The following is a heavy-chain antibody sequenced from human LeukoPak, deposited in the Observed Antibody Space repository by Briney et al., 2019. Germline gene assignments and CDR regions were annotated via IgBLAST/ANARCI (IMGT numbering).Heavy chain of an antibody. Sequence: GGSLRLSCAASGFTFSSYAMSWVRQAPGKGLEWVSAISGSGGSTYYADSVKGRFTISRDNSKNTLYLQMNSLRAEDTAVYYCARDFSIEPSGSYYVDDYWGQGTLVTVSS. CDR1: GFTFSSYA. CDR2: ISGSGGST. D-gene: IGHD1-26*01. V-gene: IGHV3-23*01. J-gene: IGHJ4*02. CDR3: ARDFSIEPSGSYYVDDY.